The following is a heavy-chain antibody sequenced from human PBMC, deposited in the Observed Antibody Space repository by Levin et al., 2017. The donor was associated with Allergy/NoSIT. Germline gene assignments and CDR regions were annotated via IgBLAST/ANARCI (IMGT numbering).Heavy chain of an antibody. Sequence: SQTLSLTCTVSRGPISSRNYYWAWIRQPPGKGLEWIGSIYYSGSTIYSPSLKSRLTISIDTSQNQFPLELSSLTAAETPADYFARHSRGYCRNNSCSGDDAFDIWGQGTLVTVSS. CDR1: RGPISSRNYY. V-gene: IGHV4-39*01. D-gene: IGHD2-2*01. CDR2: IYYSGST. J-gene: IGHJ3*02. CDR3: ARHSRGYCRNNSCSGDDAFDI.